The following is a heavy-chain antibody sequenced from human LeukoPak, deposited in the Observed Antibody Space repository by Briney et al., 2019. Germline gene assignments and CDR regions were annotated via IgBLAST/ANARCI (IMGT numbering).Heavy chain of an antibody. Sequence: KAGGSLRLSCAASGFTFSNAWMRWVRQPPGKGLEWIGSIYYSRSTYYNPSLKSRVTISVDTSKNQFSLKLSSVTAADTAVYYCARRVGAGTSFFDYWGQGTLVTVSS. D-gene: IGHD6-13*01. J-gene: IGHJ4*02. CDR2: IYYSRST. CDR1: GFTFSNAW. V-gene: IGHV4-39*01. CDR3: ARRVGAGTSFFDY.